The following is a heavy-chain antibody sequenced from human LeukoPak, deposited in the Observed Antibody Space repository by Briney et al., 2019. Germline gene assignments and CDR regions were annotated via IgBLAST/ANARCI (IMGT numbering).Heavy chain of an antibody. CDR3: ARGGEELSLYMTTSPFDY. J-gene: IGHJ4*02. CDR2: INPSGGST. Sequence: ASVKVSCKASGYTFTSYYMHWVRQAPGQGLVWMGIINPSGGSTSYAQKFQGRVTMTRDMSTSTVYMELSSLRSEDTAVYYCARGGEELSLYMTTSPFDYWGQGTLVTVSS. V-gene: IGHV1-46*01. D-gene: IGHD3-16*02. CDR1: GYTFTSYY.